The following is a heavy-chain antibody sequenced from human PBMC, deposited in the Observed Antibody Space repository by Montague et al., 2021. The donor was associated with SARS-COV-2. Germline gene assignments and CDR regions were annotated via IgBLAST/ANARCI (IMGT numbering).Heavy chain of an antibody. CDR3: AKNTGGGTWESFDY. CDR2: MSYDGISK. CDR1: GFTFSKYA. J-gene: IGHJ4*02. D-gene: IGHD3-16*01. Sequence: SLRLSCAASGFTFSKYAMHLVRQTPGKRLEWLAVMSYDGISKYYADSVKGRFTISRDNSKNTLSLELNSLRSEDTAIYYCAKNTGGGTWESFDYWGQGILVAVSS. V-gene: IGHV3-30*18.